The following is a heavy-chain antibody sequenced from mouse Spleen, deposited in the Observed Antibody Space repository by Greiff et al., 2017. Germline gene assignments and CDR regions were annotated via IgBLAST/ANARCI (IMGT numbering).Heavy chain of an antibody. CDR2: ISSGGGNT. CDR1: GFTFSSYA. D-gene: IGHD2-3*01. CDR3: ARHGGLLRRAMDY. Sequence: EVQGVESGGGLVKLGGSLKLSCAASGFTFSSYAMSWVRQTPEKRLEWVATISSGGGNTYYPDSVKGRFTISRDNAKNTLYLQMSSLKSEDTAMYYCARHGGLLRRAMDYWGQGTSVTVSS. V-gene: IGHV5-9-3*01. J-gene: IGHJ4*01.